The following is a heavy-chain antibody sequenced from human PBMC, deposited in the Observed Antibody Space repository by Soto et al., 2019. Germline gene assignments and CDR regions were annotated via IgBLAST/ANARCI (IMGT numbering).Heavy chain of an antibody. J-gene: IGHJ3*02. CDR1: GGSISSGGYS. Sequence: PSETLSLTCAVSGGSISSGGYSWSWIRQPPGKGLEWIGYIYHSGSTYYNPSLKSRVTISVDRSKNQFSLKLSSVTAADTAVYYCARGGAVVVTAIRAFDIWGQGTMVTVSS. CDR3: ARGGAVVVTAIRAFDI. V-gene: IGHV4-30-2*01. D-gene: IGHD2-21*02. CDR2: IYHSGST.